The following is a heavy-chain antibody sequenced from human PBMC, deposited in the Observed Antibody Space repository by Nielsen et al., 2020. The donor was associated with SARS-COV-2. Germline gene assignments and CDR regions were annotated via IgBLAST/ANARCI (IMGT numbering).Heavy chain of an antibody. V-gene: IGHV3-23*01. J-gene: IGHJ4*02. D-gene: IGHD6-13*01. CDR2: INSAGDVT. Sequence: GESLEISCAASGFTFRNYAMSWVRQAPGKGLEWVSSINSAGDVTYYTGSVKGRFTVSRDNSKSMVYLQMHSLRVEDSALYYCAKVAPTYIAAAAANYWGQGIVVTVSS. CDR1: GFTFRNYA. CDR3: AKVAPTYIAAAAANY.